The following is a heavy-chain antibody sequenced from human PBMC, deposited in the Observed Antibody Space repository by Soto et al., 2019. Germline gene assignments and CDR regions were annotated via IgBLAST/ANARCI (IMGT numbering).Heavy chain of an antibody. J-gene: IGHJ4*02. D-gene: IGHD6-6*01. CDR3: ARSISNIAARTDY. Sequence: ASVKVSCKASGYTFTGYYLHWVRQAPGQGLEWMGWINPNSGGTHYAQKFQGRLTMTRDTSISTAYMELSRLTSDETAVYYCARSISNIAARTDYWGQGTLVTVSS. CDR1: GYTFTGYY. V-gene: IGHV1-2*02. CDR2: INPNSGGT.